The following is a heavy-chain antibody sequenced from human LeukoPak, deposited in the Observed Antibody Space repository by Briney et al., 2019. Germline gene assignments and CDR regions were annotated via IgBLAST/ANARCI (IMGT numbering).Heavy chain of an antibody. J-gene: IGHJ4*02. D-gene: IGHD6-19*01. V-gene: IGHV3-7*01. CDR1: GFTFSSYW. CDR2: IKQDGSEK. CDR3: ARDPAIAVAGEVDY. Sequence: GGSLRLSCAASGFTFSSYWMSWVRQAPGKGLEWVANIKQDGSEKYYVDSVKGRFTISRDNAKNSLYLQMNSLRAEDTAVYYCARDPAIAVAGEVDYWGQGTLVTVSS.